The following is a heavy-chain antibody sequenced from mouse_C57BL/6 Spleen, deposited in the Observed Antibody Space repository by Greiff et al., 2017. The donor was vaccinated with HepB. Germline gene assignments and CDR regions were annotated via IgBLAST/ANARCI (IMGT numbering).Heavy chain of an antibody. CDR3: ARGGTSAFAY. Sequence: VQLKQPGAELVKPGASVKMSCKASGYTFTSYWITWVKQRPGQGLEWIGDIYPGSGSTNYNEKFKSKATLTVDTASSTAYMQLSSLTSEDSAVYYCARGGTSAFAYWGQGTLVTVSA. V-gene: IGHV1-55*01. D-gene: IGHD3-3*01. CDR1: GYTFTSYW. J-gene: IGHJ3*01. CDR2: IYPGSGST.